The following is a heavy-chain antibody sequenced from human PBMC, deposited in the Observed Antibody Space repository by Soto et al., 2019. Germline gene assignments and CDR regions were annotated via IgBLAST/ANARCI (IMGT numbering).Heavy chain of an antibody. Sequence: SETLSLTCAVYGGSFSGYYWTWIRQPPGTGLEWIGEINHSGSTNYNPSLKSRVTISVDTSKNQFSLKLTSVTAADTAVNYCAKDTVRCPDVANGHYYGMDVRGQRTTVTVSS. J-gene: IGHJ6*02. CDR2: INHSGST. CDR1: GGSFSGYY. V-gene: IGHV4-34*01. D-gene: IGHD3-10*01. CDR3: AKDTVRCPDVANGHYYGMDV.